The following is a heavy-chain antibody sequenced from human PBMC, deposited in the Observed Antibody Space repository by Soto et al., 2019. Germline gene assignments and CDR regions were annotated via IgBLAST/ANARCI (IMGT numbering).Heavy chain of an antibody. CDR3: AKDAPNYYDSSGYNY. CDR1: GFTFSSYA. J-gene: IGHJ4*02. Sequence: GGSLRLSCAASGFTFSSYAMSWVRQAPGKGLEWVSAIRGSGCSTYYTDSVKGRFTISRDNSKNTLYLQMNSLRAEDTAVYYCAKDAPNYYDSSGYNYWGQGTLVTVSS. D-gene: IGHD3-22*01. CDR2: IRGSGCST. V-gene: IGHV3-23*01.